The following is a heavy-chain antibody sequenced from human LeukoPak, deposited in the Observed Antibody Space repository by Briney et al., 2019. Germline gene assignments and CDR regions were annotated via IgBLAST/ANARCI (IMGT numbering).Heavy chain of an antibody. CDR2: INPNSGGT. D-gene: IGHD3-3*01. CDR3: ARNYYYDFWSGSMTGYYYYMDV. Sequence: ASVKVSCKASGYTFTGYYMHWVRQAPGQGLEWMGWINPNSGGTNYAQKFQGRVTMTRDTSISTAYMELSRLRSDDTAVYYCARNYYYDFWSGSMTGYYYYMDVWGKGTTVTVSS. V-gene: IGHV1-2*02. CDR1: GYTFTGYY. J-gene: IGHJ6*03.